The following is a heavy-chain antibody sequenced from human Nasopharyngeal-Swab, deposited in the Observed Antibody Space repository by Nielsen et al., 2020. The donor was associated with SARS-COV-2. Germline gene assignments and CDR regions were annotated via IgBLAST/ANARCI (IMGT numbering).Heavy chain of an antibody. CDR2: IYHSGST. D-gene: IGHD2-8*01. V-gene: IGHV4-4*02. CDR1: GGSISSSNW. Sequence: SETLSLTCAVSGGSISSSNWWSWVRQPPGKGLAWIGEIYHSGSTNYNPSLTSRVTISVDKSKNQFSLKLRSVTAADTAVFYCARHMLGGPTAFDIWGQGTVVTVSS. CDR3: ARHMLGGPTAFDI. J-gene: IGHJ3*02.